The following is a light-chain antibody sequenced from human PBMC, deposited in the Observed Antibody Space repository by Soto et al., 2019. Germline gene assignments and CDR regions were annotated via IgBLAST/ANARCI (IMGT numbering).Light chain of an antibody. J-gene: IGKJ3*01. Sequence: EIVMTQSAGTLSLSPGETATRSCRASQSVSSNYVAWFHQKPGQAPRLLIYGASSRATGVPDRFSASGSGTDFTLTISRLEPEDFAVYYCQQYGRSPFTFGPGTKVDIK. CDR2: GAS. V-gene: IGKV3-20*01. CDR1: QSVSSNY. CDR3: QQYGRSPFT.